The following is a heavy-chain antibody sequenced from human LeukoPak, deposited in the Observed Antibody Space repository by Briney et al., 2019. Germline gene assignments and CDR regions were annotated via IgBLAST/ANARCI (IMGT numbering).Heavy chain of an antibody. CDR3: ARGYCSSTSCVFFYN. J-gene: IGHJ4*02. CDR1: GYTFTSYG. D-gene: IGHD2-2*01. CDR2: ISAYNGNT. V-gene: IGHV1-18*01. Sequence: ASVKVSCKASGYTFTSYGISWVRQAPGQGLEWMRWISAYNGNTNYAQKLQGRVTMTTDTSTSTAYMEQRSLRSDDTAVYYCARGYCSSTSCVFFYNWGQGTLVTVSS.